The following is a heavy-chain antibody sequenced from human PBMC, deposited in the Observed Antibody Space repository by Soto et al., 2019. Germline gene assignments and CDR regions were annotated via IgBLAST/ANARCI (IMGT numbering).Heavy chain of an antibody. CDR1: AGTFKNSI. CDR3: AREHWYQLSSIDHYYGMEV. D-gene: IGHD2-8*02. J-gene: IGHJ6*02. CDR2: IIPFSGKE. Sequence: VELLQSGAELKKPGTSVKVSCKASAGTFKNSIISWVRQARGRGLEWLGGIIPFSGKEVYAQRIQGRVTITADESPSAAYMEVSSMRWDDTAVYYCAREHWYQLSSIDHYYGMEVWGQGTTVTVSS. V-gene: IGHV1-69*01.